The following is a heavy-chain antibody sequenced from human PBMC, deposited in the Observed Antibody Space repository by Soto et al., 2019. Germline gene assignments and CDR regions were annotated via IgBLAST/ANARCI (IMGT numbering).Heavy chain of an antibody. CDR1: GGSISSYY. V-gene: IGHV4-59*06. CDR2: VSHSGST. Sequence: SETLSLTCTVSGGSISSYYWSLIRQHPGKGLEWIGYVSHSGSTYYNPSLKSRVIISVDTSKNQFSLSLTSVTAADTAVYYCAREYTYGSNFFDCWGQGALVTVSS. J-gene: IGHJ4*02. CDR3: AREYTYGSNFFDC. D-gene: IGHD5-18*01.